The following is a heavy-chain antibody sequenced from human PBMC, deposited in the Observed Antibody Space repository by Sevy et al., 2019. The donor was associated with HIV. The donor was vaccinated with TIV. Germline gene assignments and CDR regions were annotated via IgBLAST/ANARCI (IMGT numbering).Heavy chain of an antibody. V-gene: IGHV3-7*01. D-gene: IGHD6-13*01. CDR1: GFTFSSYW. CDR2: IKQDGSEK. Sequence: GGFLRLSCAASGFTFSSYWMSCVRQAPGKGLEWVANIKQDGSEKYYVDSVKGRFTISRDNAKNSLYLQMISLRAEDTAVYYCARTIGAASSYWGQGTSVTVSS. J-gene: IGHJ4*02. CDR3: ARTIGAASSY.